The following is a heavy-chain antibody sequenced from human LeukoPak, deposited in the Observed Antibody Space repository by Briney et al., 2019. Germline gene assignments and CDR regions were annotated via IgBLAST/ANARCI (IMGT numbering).Heavy chain of an antibody. J-gene: IGHJ3*01. V-gene: IGHV3-53*01. Sequence: GGSLRLSCAASGFTVSNNYMTWVRQAPGKGLECVSVIFSGGITYYADSVKGRSTISRDRSKNTLYLQMNSLRAEDTAVYYCARGLIAVAGTDAFDFWGRGTMVTVSS. CDR1: GFTVSNNY. CDR2: IFSGGIT. CDR3: ARGLIAVAGTDAFDF. D-gene: IGHD6-19*01.